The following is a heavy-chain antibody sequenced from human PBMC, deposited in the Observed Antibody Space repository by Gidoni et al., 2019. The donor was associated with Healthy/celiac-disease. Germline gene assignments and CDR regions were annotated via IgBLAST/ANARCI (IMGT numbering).Heavy chain of an antibody. J-gene: IGHJ4*02. D-gene: IGHD6-19*01. Sequence: EVQLVQSGAEVKKTGESLKIPCKGSGYSFTSYWIGWVRQMPGKGLEGMGIIYPGDSDTRYSPSFQGQVTISADKSISTAYLQWSSLKASDTAMYYCARREDVGSSGWLFDYWGQGTLVTVSS. CDR1: GYSFTSYW. V-gene: IGHV5-51*01. CDR2: IYPGDSDT. CDR3: ARREDVGSSGWLFDY.